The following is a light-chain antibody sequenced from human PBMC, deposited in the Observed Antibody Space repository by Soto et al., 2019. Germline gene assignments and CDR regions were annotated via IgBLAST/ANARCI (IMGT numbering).Light chain of an antibody. J-gene: IGLJ1*01. CDR1: SGDLGSYNR. Sequence: QSVLTQPASVSGSTGQSITISCTGTSGDLGSYNRVSWYQQHPGKAPKLIIYEVTDRPSGVSNRFSGSKSGNTASLTISGLQAEDEAEYYCSSYTNINTRACVFGTGTKLTVL. CDR3: SSYTNINTRACV. CDR2: EVT. V-gene: IGLV2-14*01.